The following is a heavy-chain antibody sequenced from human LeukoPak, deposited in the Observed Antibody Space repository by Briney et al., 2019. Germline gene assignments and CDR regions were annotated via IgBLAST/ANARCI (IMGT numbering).Heavy chain of an antibody. CDR2: ITGSGGST. CDR3: AKWGDYDVFTGYYDADY. Sequence: PGGSLRLSCAASGFTFSNYAMSWVRQAPGKGLEWVSAITGSGGSTYYANSAKGRFTISRDNSKNTLYLQMNSLRAEDTAIYSCAKWGDYDVFTGYYDADYWGQGTLVTVSS. J-gene: IGHJ4*02. D-gene: IGHD3-9*01. CDR1: GFTFSNYA. V-gene: IGHV3-23*01.